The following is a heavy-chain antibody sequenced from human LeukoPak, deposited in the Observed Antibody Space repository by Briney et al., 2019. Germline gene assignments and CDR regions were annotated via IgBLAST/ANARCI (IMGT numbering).Heavy chain of an antibody. J-gene: IGHJ6*03. CDR1: GFTVSSNY. D-gene: IGHD3-3*01. V-gene: IGHV3-53*01. Sequence: GGSLRLSCAASGFTVSSNYMGWVRQAPGKGLEWVSVIYSGGSTYYADSVKGRFTISRDNSKNTLYLQMNSLRAEDTAVYYCARSLRGALLLRFLEWRNKKGDHYYYYMDVWGKGTTVTVSS. CDR2: IYSGGST. CDR3: ARSLRGALLLRFLEWRNKKGDHYYYYMDV.